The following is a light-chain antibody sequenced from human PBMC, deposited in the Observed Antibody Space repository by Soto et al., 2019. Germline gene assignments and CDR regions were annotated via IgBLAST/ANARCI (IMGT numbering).Light chain of an antibody. CDR3: AAWDDSLNGWL. CDR1: SSNIGSGYD. CDR2: GST. V-gene: IGLV1-40*01. J-gene: IGLJ3*02. Sequence: QSVLTQPPSVSGAPGQRVTISCTGSSSNIGSGYDVHWYQQLPGTAPKILIYGSTYRPSGVPDRFSASKSGTSASLAITGLQPEDEADYYCAAWDDSLNGWLFGGGTKLTVL.